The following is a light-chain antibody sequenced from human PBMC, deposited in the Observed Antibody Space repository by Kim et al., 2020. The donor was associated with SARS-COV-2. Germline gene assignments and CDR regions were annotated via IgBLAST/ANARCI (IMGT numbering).Light chain of an antibody. J-gene: IGLJ2*01. Sequence: GQSDTLACTETSSDVGSYNRVSWYQQPPGTAPKLIIYEVSDRPSGVPHRFSGSKSGNTASLTISWLQTEDEADYYCSSYTSSSTLIFGGGTQLTVL. V-gene: IGLV2-18*02. CDR2: EVS. CDR1: SSDVGSYNR. CDR3: SSYTSSSTLI.